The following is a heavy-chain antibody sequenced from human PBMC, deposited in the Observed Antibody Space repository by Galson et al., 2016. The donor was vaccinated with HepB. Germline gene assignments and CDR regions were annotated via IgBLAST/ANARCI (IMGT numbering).Heavy chain of an antibody. D-gene: IGHD3-3*01. CDR3: ARMSGGRISNFGVGPHWYFDR. Sequence: LSLTCAVSGASITNYVWIWIRQPPGKGLEWIGFIEDSGRITYNDALKSQLDISADTSNNRLSLTVGSVTAADTATYYCARMSGGRISNFGVGPHWYFDRWGRGTLVTVSS. CDR1: GASITNYV. CDR2: IEDSGRI. J-gene: IGHJ2*01. V-gene: IGHV4-59*01.